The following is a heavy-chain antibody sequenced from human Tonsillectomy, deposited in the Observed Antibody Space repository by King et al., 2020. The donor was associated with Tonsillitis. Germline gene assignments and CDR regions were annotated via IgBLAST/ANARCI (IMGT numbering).Heavy chain of an antibody. CDR2: IRYDGSNK. CDR1: GFTFSSYG. D-gene: IGHD2-15*01. Sequence: VQLVESGGGVVQPGGSLRLSCAASGFTFSSYGIYWVRQAPGKGLEWVAFIRYDGSNKQYGESVKGRFTISRDNSKNTLYLQMNSLRAADTAVYYCAHALLSLFYYYWLDVWGQGTTVTVSS. V-gene: IGHV3-30*02. J-gene: IGHJ6*02. CDR3: AHALLSLFYYYWLDV.